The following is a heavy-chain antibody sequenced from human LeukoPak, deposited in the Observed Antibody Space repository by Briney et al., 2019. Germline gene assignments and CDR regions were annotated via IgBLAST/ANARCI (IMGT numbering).Heavy chain of an antibody. V-gene: IGHV4-59*01. CDR2: IYYSGST. J-gene: IGHJ4*02. D-gene: IGHD3-16*02. CDR1: GGSISSYY. Sequence: KASETLSLTCTVSGGSISSYYWSWIRPPPGKGLEWIGYIYYSGSTNYNPSLKSRVTISVDTSKNQFSLKLSSVTAADTAVYYCARVGRRLGELSLFHFDYWGQGTLVTVSS. CDR3: ARVGRRLGELSLFHFDY.